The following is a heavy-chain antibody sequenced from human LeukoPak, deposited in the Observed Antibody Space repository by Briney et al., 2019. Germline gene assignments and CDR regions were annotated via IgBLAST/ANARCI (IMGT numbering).Heavy chain of an antibody. Sequence: GGSLRLSCAASGFTFSSYTMSWVRQAPGKGLEWVSTITTSDGNTYYADSVTGRFTISRDNAENTLYLQMNSLRAEDTAIYYCVKDMAGNYDYWGQGTLVTVSS. D-gene: IGHD4-11*01. J-gene: IGHJ4*02. CDR3: VKDMAGNYDY. CDR2: ITTSDGNT. CDR1: GFTFSSYT. V-gene: IGHV3-23*01.